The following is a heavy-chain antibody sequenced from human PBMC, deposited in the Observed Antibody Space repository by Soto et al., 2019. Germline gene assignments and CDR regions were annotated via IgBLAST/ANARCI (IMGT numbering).Heavy chain of an antibody. J-gene: IGHJ4*02. D-gene: IGHD2-2*02. CDR2: IIPILGIA. Sequence: QVQLVQSGAEVKKPGSSVKVSCKASGGTFSSYTISWVRQAPGQGLEWMGRIIPILGIANYAQKFQGRVTTTTQKSTSTAYMELSSMRSEDTAVYYCAMEYCSSTSCYRDYWGQGTLVTVSS. V-gene: IGHV1-69*02. CDR1: GGTFSSYT. CDR3: AMEYCSSTSCYRDY.